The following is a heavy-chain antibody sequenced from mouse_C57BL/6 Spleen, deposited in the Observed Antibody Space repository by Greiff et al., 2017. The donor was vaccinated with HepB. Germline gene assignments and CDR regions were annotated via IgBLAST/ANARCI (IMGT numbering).Heavy chain of an antibody. CDR2: IDPSDSYT. CDR3: ARNYGSSGWYFDV. V-gene: IGHV1-50*01. J-gene: IGHJ1*03. CDR1: GYTFTSYW. Sequence: LQESGAELVKPGASVKLSCKASGYTFTSYWMQWVKQRPGQGLEWIGEIDPSDSYTNYNQKFKGKATLTVDTSSSTAYMQLSSLTSEDSAVYYCARNYGSSGWYFDVWGTGTTVTVSS. D-gene: IGHD1-1*01.